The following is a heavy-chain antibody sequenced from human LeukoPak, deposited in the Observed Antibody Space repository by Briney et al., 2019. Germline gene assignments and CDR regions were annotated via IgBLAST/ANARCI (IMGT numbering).Heavy chain of an antibody. V-gene: IGHV4-59*01. CDR2: IYYSGST. CDR3: ARDLPPQFDP. Sequence: SETLSLTCTVSGGSISSYYWSWIRQPPGKGLEWIGYIYYSGSTNYNPSLKSRVTISVDTSKNQFSLKLSSVTAADTAVYYCARDLPPQFDPWGQGTLVTVSS. CDR1: GGSISSYY. J-gene: IGHJ5*02. D-gene: IGHD1-14*01.